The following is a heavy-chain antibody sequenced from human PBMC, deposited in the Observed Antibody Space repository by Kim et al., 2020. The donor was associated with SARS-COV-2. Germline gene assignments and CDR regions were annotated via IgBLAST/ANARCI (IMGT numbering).Heavy chain of an antibody. Sequence: DYVAPVKGRLTISRDDSENILYLQMNSLQTEDTAVYYCSTSVSVVNFNYWGQGTLVTVSS. J-gene: IGHJ4*02. D-gene: IGHD2-2*01. V-gene: IGHV3-15*01. CDR3: STSVSVVNFNY.